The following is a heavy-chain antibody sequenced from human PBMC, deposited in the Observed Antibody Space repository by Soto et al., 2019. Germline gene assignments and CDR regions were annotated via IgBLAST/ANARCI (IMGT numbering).Heavy chain of an antibody. J-gene: IGHJ4*02. Sequence: AWMNWVRQAPGKGLEWVGRIKSQPDGGTTDYAAPVKGRFTVSRDDSRDTLYLQMDSLKIEDTAVYFCATAPGYWGSAPLDYWGQGTLVTVSS. D-gene: IGHD7-27*01. CDR1: AW. CDR2: IKSQPDGGTT. CDR3: ATAPGYWGSAPLDY. V-gene: IGHV3-15*07.